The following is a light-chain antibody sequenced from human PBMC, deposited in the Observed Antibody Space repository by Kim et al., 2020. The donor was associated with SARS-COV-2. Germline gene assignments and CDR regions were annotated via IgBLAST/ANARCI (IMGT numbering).Light chain of an antibody. J-gene: IGKJ4*01. CDR1: QSVSSK. CDR3: QQYNNWPL. Sequence: EIVMTQSPATLSVSPGERATLSCRASQSVSSKLAWYQQKPGQAPRLLIYGASTRATDIPARFSGSGSGTEFTLTISSLQSEDFAVYYCQQYNNWPLFGGGTKVDIK. V-gene: IGKV3-15*01. CDR2: GAS.